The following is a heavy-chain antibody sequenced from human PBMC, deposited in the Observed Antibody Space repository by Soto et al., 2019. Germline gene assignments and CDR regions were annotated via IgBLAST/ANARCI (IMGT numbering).Heavy chain of an antibody. Sequence: TLSLTCTVSGGSISSYYWSWIRQPAGKGLEWIGRIYTSGSTNYNPSLKSRVTMSVDTSKNQFSLKLSSVTAADTAVYYCARGGYSYGPGPYYYYGMDVWGQGTTVTVSS. CDR1: GGSISSYY. CDR2: IYTSGST. D-gene: IGHD5-18*01. CDR3: ARGGYSYGPGPYYYYGMDV. V-gene: IGHV4-4*07. J-gene: IGHJ6*02.